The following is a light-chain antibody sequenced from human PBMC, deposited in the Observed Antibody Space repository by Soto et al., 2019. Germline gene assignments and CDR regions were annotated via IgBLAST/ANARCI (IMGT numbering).Light chain of an antibody. V-gene: IGLV8-61*01. Sequence: QTVVTQEPSFSVSPGGTVTLTCGLSSGSVSTSYYPSWYQQTPGQAPRTLIYSTNTRSSGVPDRFSGSILVNKAALTITGAQADDESDYYCVLYMGSGTWVFGGGTQLTVL. CDR2: STN. J-gene: IGLJ3*02. CDR1: SGSVSTSYY. CDR3: VLYMGSGTWV.